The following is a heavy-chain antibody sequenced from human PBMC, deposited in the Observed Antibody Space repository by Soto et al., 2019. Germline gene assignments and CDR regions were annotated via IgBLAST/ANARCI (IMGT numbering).Heavy chain of an antibody. V-gene: IGHV4-61*01. CDR1: GGSVSSGSYY. CDR2: IYYSGST. J-gene: IGHJ5*02. CDR3: AREGSSSLLPSGP. Sequence: PSETLSLTCTVSGGSVSSGSYYWSWIRQPPGKGLEWIGYIYYSGSTNYNPSLKSRVTISVDTSKNQFSLKLSSVTAADTAVYYCAREGSSSLLPSGPWGQGTLVTVSS. D-gene: IGHD6-6*01.